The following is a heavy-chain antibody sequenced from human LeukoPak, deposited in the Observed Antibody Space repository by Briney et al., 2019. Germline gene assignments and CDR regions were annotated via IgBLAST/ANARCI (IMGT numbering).Heavy chain of an antibody. CDR2: IYYSGTA. CDR1: GGSLSSSVHY. D-gene: IGHD6-13*01. Sequence: SQTLSLTCTVSGGSLSSSVHYWSWIRQPPGKGLEWIAYIYYSGTAYYNPSLKSRVSISVDTSKNQFSLKLSSVTAADTAVYYCARGDSSSWSFKIWGQGTLVTVSS. J-gene: IGHJ4*02. V-gene: IGHV4-30-4*01. CDR3: ARGDSSSWSFKI.